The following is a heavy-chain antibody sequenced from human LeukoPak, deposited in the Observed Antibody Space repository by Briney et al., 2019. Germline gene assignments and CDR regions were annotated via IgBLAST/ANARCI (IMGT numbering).Heavy chain of an antibody. CDR1: GFTFSSYG. D-gene: IGHD3-22*01. CDR3: AKDEYYYDSSGYYAGDWSDP. Sequence: GGSLRLSCAASGFTFSSYGMHWVRQAPGKGLEWVAVISYDGSNKYYADSVKGRFTISRDNSKNTLYLQMNSLRAEDTAVYYCAKDEYYYDSSGYYAGDWSDPWGQGTLVTVSS. CDR2: ISYDGSNK. V-gene: IGHV3-30*18. J-gene: IGHJ5*02.